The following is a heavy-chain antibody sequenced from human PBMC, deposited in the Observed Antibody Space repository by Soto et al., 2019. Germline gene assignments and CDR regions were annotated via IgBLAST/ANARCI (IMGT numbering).Heavy chain of an antibody. CDR3: ARLEGPNYDFWSGYYTGDFDY. V-gene: IGHV1-69*02. CDR2: IIPILGIA. CDR1: GGTFSSYT. J-gene: IGHJ4*02. Sequence: SVKVSCKASGGTFSSYTISWVRQAPGQGLEWMGRIIPILGIANYAQKFQGRVTITADKSTSTAYMELSSLRSEDTAVYYCARLEGPNYDFWSGYYTGDFDYWGQGTLVTVSS. D-gene: IGHD3-3*01.